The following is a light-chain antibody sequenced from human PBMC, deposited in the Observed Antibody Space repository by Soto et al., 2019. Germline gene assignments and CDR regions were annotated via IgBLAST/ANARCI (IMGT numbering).Light chain of an antibody. J-gene: IGLJ1*01. Sequence: QSVLTQPPSVSGAPGQRVTISCTGTSSNIGAGYDVIWYQQLPGTAPKLLIFGNNSRSSGVPDRFSGSKSGTSATLGITGFQTGDEADYYCGSWDSSLSAYVFGTGTKVTVL. V-gene: IGLV1-40*01. CDR3: GSWDSSLSAYV. CDR2: GNN. CDR1: SSNIGAGYD.